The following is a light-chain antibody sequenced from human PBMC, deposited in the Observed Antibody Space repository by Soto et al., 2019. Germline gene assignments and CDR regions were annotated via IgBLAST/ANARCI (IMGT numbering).Light chain of an antibody. CDR1: SSNIGNNY. V-gene: IGLV1-51*02. CDR3: GTWDSSLSALV. J-gene: IGLJ1*01. Sequence: QSVLTQPPSVSAAPGQKVTISCSGSSSNIGNNYVSWYQQLPGTAPKLLIYENNKRPSGIPDRFSGSKSGTSATLGITGLQTGDEADYYCGTWDSSLSALVFGTGTQLTVL. CDR2: ENN.